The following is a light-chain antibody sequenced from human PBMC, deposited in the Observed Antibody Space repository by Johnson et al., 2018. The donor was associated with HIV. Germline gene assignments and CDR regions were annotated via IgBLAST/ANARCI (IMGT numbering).Light chain of an antibody. CDR1: SSNIGNNF. V-gene: IGLV1-51*02. CDR3: GTWDSSLGGHYV. J-gene: IGLJ1*01. CDR2: ENN. Sequence: QSVLTQPPSVSAAPGQKVTISCSGGSSNIGNNFVSWYQQLPGTAPKLLIFENNKRPSGIPNRFSGSKSGTSATLGITGLQTGDEADYYCGTWDSSLGGHYVFGPGTKVTAL.